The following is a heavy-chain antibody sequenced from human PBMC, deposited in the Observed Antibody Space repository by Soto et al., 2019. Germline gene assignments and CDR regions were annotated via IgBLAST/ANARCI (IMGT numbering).Heavy chain of an antibody. V-gene: IGHV4-31*03. CDR2: ILHTGST. CDR1: GGSICSGGYS. CDR3: ATIYDSSGYYYGNNWFDP. J-gene: IGHJ5*02. D-gene: IGHD3-22*01. Sequence: SETLSLTCTVSGGSICSGGYSWSCLRQPPGKGLEWIGYILHTGSTYYNPSLKSRITISVDTSKNQFSLKLSSVTAADTAVYFCATIYDSSGYYYGNNWFDPWGQGTLVTVSS.